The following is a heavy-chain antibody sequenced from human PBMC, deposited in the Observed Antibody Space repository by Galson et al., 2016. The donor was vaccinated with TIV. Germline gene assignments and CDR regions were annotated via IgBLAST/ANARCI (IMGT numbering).Heavy chain of an antibody. V-gene: IGHV3-11*04. CDR1: GFIFSDYY. Sequence: SLRLSCAASGFIFSDYYMRWIRQAPGKGLDWIADISNTGSPINYADSLKGRFTISRDNAKNSLYLQMNSLRVEDTAVYYCARTFNSYYFDFWGQGTRVTV. J-gene: IGHJ4*02. CDR3: ARTFNSYYFDF. CDR2: ISNTGSPI.